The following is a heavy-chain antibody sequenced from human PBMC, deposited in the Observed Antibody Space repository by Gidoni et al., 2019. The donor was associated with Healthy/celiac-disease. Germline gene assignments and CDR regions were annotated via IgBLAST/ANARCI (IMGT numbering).Heavy chain of an antibody. J-gene: IGHJ4*02. D-gene: IGHD2-2*01. CDR2: ISYDGSNK. Sequence: QVQLVESGGGVVQPGRSLSLSCAASGFPFSSFAMHWVRQAPGKGLEWVAVISYDGSNKYYADSVKGRFTISRDNSKNTLYLQMNSLRAEDTAVYYCARDLGYCSSTSCYVRIDYWGQGTLVTVSS. CDR1: GFPFSSFA. V-gene: IGHV3-30-3*01. CDR3: ARDLGYCSSTSCYVRIDY.